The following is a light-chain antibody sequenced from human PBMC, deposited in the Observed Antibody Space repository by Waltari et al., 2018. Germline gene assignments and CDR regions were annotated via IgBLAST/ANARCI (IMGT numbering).Light chain of an antibody. CDR1: SSDVGGYNY. Sequence: QSALTQPASVSGSPGQSITISCTGTSSDVGGYNYVSWYQQHPGKAPKLMIYEVSNRPPGVSNRFSGSTSGNTSFLTISRLQAEDEADYYCISYTSISTRVFGGGSKLTVL. CDR3: ISYTSISTRV. J-gene: IGLJ3*02. CDR2: EVS. V-gene: IGLV2-14*01.